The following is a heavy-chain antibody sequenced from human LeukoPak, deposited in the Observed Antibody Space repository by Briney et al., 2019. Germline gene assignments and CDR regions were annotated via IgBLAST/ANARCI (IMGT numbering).Heavy chain of an antibody. CDR3: AKGTWRNNRLALDH. D-gene: IGHD3-16*01. CDR2: KWYDGSNK. J-gene: IGHJ4*02. V-gene: IGHV3-33*06. CDR1: GLNYRSFD. Sequence: GDSLTLPCAVSGLNYRSFDLHWLRQAPGKGLEGVAAKWYDGSNKYYGDSMKGRFTISRDNAKNTLYLEMNSLRAEDTATFYSAKGTWRNNRLALDHWGQGSLVTVSS.